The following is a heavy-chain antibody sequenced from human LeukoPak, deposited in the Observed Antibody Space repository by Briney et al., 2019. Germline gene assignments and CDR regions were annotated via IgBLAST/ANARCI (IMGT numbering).Heavy chain of an antibody. CDR2: ISSSSSYI. CDR3: AREGYSSSWYYFDY. D-gene: IGHD6-13*01. CDR1: GFTFSSYS. Sequence: GGSLRLSCAASGFTFSSYSMNWVRQAPGKGLEWVSSISSSSSYIYYAGSVKGRFTISRDNAKNSLYLQMNSLRAEDTAVYYCAREGYSSSWYYFDYWGQGTLVTVSS. V-gene: IGHV3-21*01. J-gene: IGHJ4*02.